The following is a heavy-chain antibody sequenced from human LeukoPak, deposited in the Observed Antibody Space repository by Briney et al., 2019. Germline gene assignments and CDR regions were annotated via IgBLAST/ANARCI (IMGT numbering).Heavy chain of an antibody. Sequence: SETLSLTCTVSGGSISSYYWSWIRQPPGKGLEWIGYIYYSGSTNYNPSLKGRVTISVDTSKNQFSLKLSSVTAADTAVYYCARQWGGYDTAGYYYYGMDVWGQGTTVTVSS. CDR1: GGSISSYY. V-gene: IGHV4-59*08. J-gene: IGHJ6*02. CDR2: IYYSGST. D-gene: IGHD5-12*01. CDR3: ARQWGGYDTAGYYYYGMDV.